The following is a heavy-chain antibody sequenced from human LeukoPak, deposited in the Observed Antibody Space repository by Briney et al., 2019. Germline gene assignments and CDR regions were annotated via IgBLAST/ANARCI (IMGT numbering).Heavy chain of an antibody. J-gene: IGHJ4*02. Sequence: PGGSLRLSCGASGYTFSDYTMNWVRQAPGKGPEWISYISSGGSVMHYAGSVKSRFTISRDNVENSLYLQMNSLRVEDTAVYYCTRDLEYWGQGVLVTVSS. CDR1: GYTFSDYT. V-gene: IGHV3-48*01. CDR2: ISSGGSVM. CDR3: TRDLEY.